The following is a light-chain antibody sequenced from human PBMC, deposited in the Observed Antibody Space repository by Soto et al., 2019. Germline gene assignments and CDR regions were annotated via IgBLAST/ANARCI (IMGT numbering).Light chain of an antibody. V-gene: IGLV2-14*03. Sequence: QSVLTQPASVSGSPGQSITISCTGISSDVGGYNYVSWYQQRPGKVPKLIIYDVTNRPSGVSNRFSGSKSGSTASLTISGLQAEDEADYYCSSYTSSSVIFGGGTKLTV. CDR2: DVT. CDR1: SSDVGGYNY. CDR3: SSYTSSSVI. J-gene: IGLJ2*01.